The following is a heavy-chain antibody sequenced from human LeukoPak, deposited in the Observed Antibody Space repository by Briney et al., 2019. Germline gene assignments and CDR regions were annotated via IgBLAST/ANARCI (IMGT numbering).Heavy chain of an antibody. J-gene: IGHJ5*02. Sequence: SETLSLTCTVSGGSISSYYWSWIRQPAGKGLEWIGRIYTSGSTNYSPSLKSRVTMSVDTSKNQFSLKLSSVTAADTAVYYCARDYYGSGSYSNWFDPWGQGTLVTVSS. V-gene: IGHV4-4*07. CDR3: ARDYYGSGSYSNWFDP. CDR2: IYTSGST. CDR1: GGSISSYY. D-gene: IGHD3-10*01.